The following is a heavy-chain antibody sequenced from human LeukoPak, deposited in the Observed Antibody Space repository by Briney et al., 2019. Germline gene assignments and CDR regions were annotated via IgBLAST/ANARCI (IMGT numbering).Heavy chain of an antibody. CDR3: ARSGGPGSYRYFDY. V-gene: IGHV3-21*01. CDR1: GFTFCSYS. J-gene: IGHJ4*02. CDR2: ISSSSSYI. Sequence: GGSLRLSCAASGFTFCSYSMNWVRQAPGEGLEWVSSISSSSSYIYYADSVKGRFTISRDNAKNSLYLQMSSLRAEDTAVYYCARSGGPGSYRYFDYWGQGTLVTVSS. D-gene: IGHD1-26*01.